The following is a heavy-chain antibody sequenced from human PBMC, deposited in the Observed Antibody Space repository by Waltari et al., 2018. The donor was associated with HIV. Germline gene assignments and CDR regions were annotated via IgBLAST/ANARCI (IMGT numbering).Heavy chain of an antibody. CDR3: ARDHFDSSGYYLYYYYGVDV. CDR2: INPSGGST. Sequence: QVQLVQSGAEVKKPGASVKVSCKASGYTFSSFSIHWLRQAPGQGLEWMGMINPSGGSTSYAQKFQGRVTMTRDTSTSTVYMELSSLTSEDTAVYFCARDHFDSSGYYLYYYYGVDVWGQGTTVTVSS. CDR1: GYTFSSFS. J-gene: IGHJ6*02. D-gene: IGHD3-22*01. V-gene: IGHV1-46*01.